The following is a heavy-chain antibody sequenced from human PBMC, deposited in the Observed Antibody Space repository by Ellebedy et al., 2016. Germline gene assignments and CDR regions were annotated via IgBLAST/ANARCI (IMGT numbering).Heavy chain of an antibody. D-gene: IGHD6-19*01. V-gene: IGHV4-34*01. CDR3: ARGLSSGWYEYFQH. J-gene: IGHJ1*01. CDR2: IHHSGST. CDR1: GGSFSGYY. Sequence: SETLSLICAVYGGSFSGYYWSWIRPPPGKGLEWIGEIHHSGSTNYNPSLKSRVTISVDTSKNQFSLKLSSVTAADTAVYYCARGLSSGWYEYFQHWGQGTLVTVSS.